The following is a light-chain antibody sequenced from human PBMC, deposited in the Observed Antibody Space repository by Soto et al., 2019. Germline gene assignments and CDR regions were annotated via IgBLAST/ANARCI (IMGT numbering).Light chain of an antibody. Sequence: QSALTQPASVSGSPGQSITISCTGTSSDVGGYNYVSWYQQHPGIAPKLMIYAVTDRPSGVSSRFSGSKSGNTASLTISGLQAEDEADYYCSSYTSSSTLFGTGTKLTVL. CDR2: AVT. J-gene: IGLJ1*01. V-gene: IGLV2-14*01. CDR3: SSYTSSSTL. CDR1: SSDVGGYNY.